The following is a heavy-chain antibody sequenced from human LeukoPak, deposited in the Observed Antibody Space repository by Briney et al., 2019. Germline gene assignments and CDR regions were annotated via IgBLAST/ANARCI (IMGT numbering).Heavy chain of an antibody. D-gene: IGHD4-17*01. J-gene: IGHJ4*02. CDR1: GFTFDDYG. CDR2: INWNGGST. V-gene: IGHV3-20*04. Sequence: WGSLRLSCAASGFTFDDYGMSWVRQAPGKGLEWVSGINWNGGSTGHADSVKGRFTISRDNAKNSLYLQMNSLRAEDTALYYCAKASTTDDFDYWGQGTLVTVSS. CDR3: AKASTTDDFDY.